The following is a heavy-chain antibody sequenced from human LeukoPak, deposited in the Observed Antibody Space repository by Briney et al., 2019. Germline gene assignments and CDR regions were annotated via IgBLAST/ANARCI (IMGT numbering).Heavy chain of an antibody. V-gene: IGHV4-34*01. D-gene: IGHD1-26*01. CDR1: GGSFIGYY. Sequence: ASETLSLTCAVYGGSFIGYYWSWIRQPPGKGLEWIGEINHFGSTNYNPSLKSRVTISIDTSKNQFSLKLSSVTAADTAVYYCARIRSRKWGFDYWGQGTLVTVS. J-gene: IGHJ4*02. CDR3: ARIRSRKWGFDY. CDR2: INHFGST.